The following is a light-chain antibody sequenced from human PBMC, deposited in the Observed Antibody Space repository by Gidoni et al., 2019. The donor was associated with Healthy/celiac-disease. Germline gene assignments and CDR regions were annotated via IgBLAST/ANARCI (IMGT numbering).Light chain of an antibody. CDR2: EVS. CDR3: SSYAGSNNLV. Sequence: QSALTQPPSASVSPGQSVTISCTGTSSDVGGYNYVPWYQQHPGKAPKLMIYEVSKRPSGVPDRFSGSKSGNTASLTVSGLQAEDEADYYCSSYAGSNNLVFGTGTKVTVL. J-gene: IGLJ1*01. V-gene: IGLV2-8*01. CDR1: SSDVGGYNY.